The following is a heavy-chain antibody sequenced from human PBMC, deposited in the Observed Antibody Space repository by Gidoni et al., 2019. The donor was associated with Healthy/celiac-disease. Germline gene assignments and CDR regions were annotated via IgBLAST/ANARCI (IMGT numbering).Heavy chain of an antibody. CDR3: ARHIDTAMDRIYYYYGMDV. D-gene: IGHD5-18*01. CDR1: GYSFTSYW. Sequence: ESLKISCKGSGYSFTSYWIGWVRQMPGKGLEWMGIIYPGDSDTRYSPSVQGQVTISADKSISTAYLQWSSLKASDTAMYYCARHIDTAMDRIYYYYGMDVWGQGTTVTVSS. CDR2: IYPGDSDT. V-gene: IGHV5-51*01. J-gene: IGHJ6*02.